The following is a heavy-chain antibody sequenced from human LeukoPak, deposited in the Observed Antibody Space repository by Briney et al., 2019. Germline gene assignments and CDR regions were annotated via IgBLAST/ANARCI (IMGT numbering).Heavy chain of an antibody. CDR3: ARRGYSRAMDV. D-gene: IGHD6-13*01. CDR1: GGSFSGYY. V-gene: IGHV4-34*01. Sequence: TPSETLSLTCAVYGGSFSGYYWSWIRQPPGKGLEWIGEINHSGSTNYNPSLKSRVTISVDTSKNQFSLKLSSVTAADTAVYYCARRGYSRAMDVWGQGTTVTVSS. CDR2: INHSGST. J-gene: IGHJ6*02.